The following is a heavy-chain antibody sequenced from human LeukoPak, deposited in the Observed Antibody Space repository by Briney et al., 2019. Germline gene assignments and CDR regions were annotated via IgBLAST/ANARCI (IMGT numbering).Heavy chain of an antibody. Sequence: SGPTLVKPTQTLTLTCTFSGFSLSTSGVGVGWLRQPPGKALEWLAPIYWDDDKRYSPSLKSRLTITKDTSKNQVVLTMTNMDPVDTATYYCARRGYYYDSGSYYRGLWFDPWGQGTLVTVSS. CDR3: ARRGYYYDSGSYYRGLWFDP. CDR1: GFSLSTSGVG. D-gene: IGHD3-10*01. V-gene: IGHV2-5*02. J-gene: IGHJ5*02. CDR2: IYWDDDK.